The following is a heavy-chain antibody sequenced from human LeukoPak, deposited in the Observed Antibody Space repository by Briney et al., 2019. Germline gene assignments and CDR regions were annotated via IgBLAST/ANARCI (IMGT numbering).Heavy chain of an antibody. CDR3: ARLYDGSAYHADHFDY. Sequence: GGSLRLSCVASGFTFSNYWMSWVRQAPGKGLECVANIKEDGSEKYYVDSVKGRFTISRDNAKNSLYLQMNSLRAEDTAVYYCARLYDGSAYHADHFDYWGQGTLVIVSS. J-gene: IGHJ4*02. D-gene: IGHD3-22*01. CDR1: GFTFSNYW. V-gene: IGHV3-7*01. CDR2: IKEDGSEK.